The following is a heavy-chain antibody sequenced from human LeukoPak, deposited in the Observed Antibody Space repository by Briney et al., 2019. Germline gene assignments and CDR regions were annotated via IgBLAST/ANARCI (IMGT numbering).Heavy chain of an antibody. CDR1: GGTFSSYA. V-gene: IGHV1-69*04. J-gene: IGHJ4*02. CDR2: IIPILGIA. D-gene: IGHD3-22*01. Sequence: SVKVSCKAPGGTFSSYAISWVRQAPGQGLEWMGRIIPILGIANYAQKFQGRVTITADKSTSTAYMELSSLRSEDTAVYYCAKARYYYDSSGPIDYWGQGTLVTVSS. CDR3: AKARYYYDSSGPIDY.